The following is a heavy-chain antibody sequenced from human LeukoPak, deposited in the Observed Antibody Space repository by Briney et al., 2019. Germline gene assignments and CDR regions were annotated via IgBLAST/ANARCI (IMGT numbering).Heavy chain of an antibody. Sequence: SETLSLTCAVSGGSISSGGYSWSWIRQPPGKGLEWIGYIYRSGSTYYNPSLKSRVTISVDTSKNQFSLKLSSVTAADTAVYYCARVRNYYDSSGYLDYWGQGTLVTVSS. CDR1: GGSISSGGYS. J-gene: IGHJ4*02. D-gene: IGHD3-22*01. CDR2: IYRSGST. V-gene: IGHV4-30-2*05. CDR3: ARVRNYYDSSGYLDY.